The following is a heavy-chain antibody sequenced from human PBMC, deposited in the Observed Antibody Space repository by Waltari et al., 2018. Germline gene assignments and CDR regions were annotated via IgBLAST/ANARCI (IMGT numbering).Heavy chain of an antibody. CDR1: GGSFSSYA. V-gene: IGHV1-69*13. CDR2: PIRSFCTA. J-gene: IGHJ4*02. D-gene: IGHD4-17*01. Sequence: QVQLVQSGAEVKTPGSSVKVSCKPPGGSFSSYATRSLRQAPGQGLEWMGRPIRSFCTANDGQEFQGRVTITADESTSTAYMVLSSLRSEDTAVYYCARGGLIDYGGAYFDYWGQGTLVTVSS. CDR3: ARGGLIDYGGAYFDY.